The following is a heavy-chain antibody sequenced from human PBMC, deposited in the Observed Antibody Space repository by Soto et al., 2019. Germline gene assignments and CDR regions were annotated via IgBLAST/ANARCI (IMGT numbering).Heavy chain of an antibody. CDR1: GGPIRSYC. CDR2: IYDSGNT. CDR3: ARGGGKYYYESSGHSNHAMDV. J-gene: IGHJ6*02. Sequence: PSETLSLTCTVSGGPIRSYCWSWIRQHPGPGLEWNGYIYDSGNTDYNPSLKSRVTISVDTSKNQFSLKLSSVTTADTAVYYCARGGGKYYYESSGHSNHAMDVWGQGTTVTVSS. D-gene: IGHD3-22*01. V-gene: IGHV4-59*01.